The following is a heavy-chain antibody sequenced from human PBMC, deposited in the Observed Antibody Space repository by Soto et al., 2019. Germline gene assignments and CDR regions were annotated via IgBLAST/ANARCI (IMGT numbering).Heavy chain of an antibody. J-gene: IGHJ4*02. CDR1: GVSISSNYY. CDR3: VRSFGWYAIDY. CDR2: VSHIGSV. Sequence: QVLLQESGPGLVQPSGPLSLSCAVSGVSISSNYYWGWVRQSPGKGLEWLGDVSHIGSVNYSPSLMSRVTISMDRSENQFSLKLNSVTAADTAVYYCVRSFGWYAIDYWGQGTLVIVSS. D-gene: IGHD6-19*01. V-gene: IGHV4-4*02.